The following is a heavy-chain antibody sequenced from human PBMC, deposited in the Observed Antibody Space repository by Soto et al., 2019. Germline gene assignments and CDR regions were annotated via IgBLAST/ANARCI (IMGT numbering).Heavy chain of an antibody. CDR3: ARIELERRPRYGMDV. V-gene: IGHV5-10-1*01. CDR1: GYSFTSYW. J-gene: IGHJ6*02. CDR2: IDPSDSYT. D-gene: IGHD1-1*01. Sequence: PGESLKISCKGSGYSFTSYWISWVRQMPGKGLEWMGRIDPSDSYTNYSPSFQGHVTISADKSISTAYLQWSSLKASDTAMYYCARIELERRPRYGMDVWGQGTTVTVSS.